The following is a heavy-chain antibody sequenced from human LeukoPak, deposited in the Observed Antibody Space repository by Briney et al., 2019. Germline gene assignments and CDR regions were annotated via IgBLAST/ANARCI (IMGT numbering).Heavy chain of an antibody. D-gene: IGHD6-13*01. V-gene: IGHV4-38-2*02. CDR3: ARTTEAHSWRTRYYDYYMDV. CDR1: GYSISSGYY. J-gene: IGHJ6*03. Sequence: SETLSLTCTVSGYSISSGYYWGWIRQSPGKGLEWIGSIYNSGSTYYNPSLKSRVTISVDTSKNQFSLKLSSVTAADTAVYYCARTTEAHSWRTRYYDYYMDVWGKGTTVTVSS. CDR2: IYNSGST.